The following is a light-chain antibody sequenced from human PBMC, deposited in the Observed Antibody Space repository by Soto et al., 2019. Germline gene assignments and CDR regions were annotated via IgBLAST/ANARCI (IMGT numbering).Light chain of an antibody. CDR1: SSNIGTNS. Sequence: QSVLTQPPSASGTPGQRVTISCSGSSSNIGTNSVYWYQQLPGTAPKLLVYRNNQRPSGVSDRFSVSKSGTSASLAISGFGSEDEADYYCASWYGSLSGRVFGGGTKLTVL. V-gene: IGLV1-47*01. CDR3: ASWYGSLSGRV. CDR2: RNN. J-gene: IGLJ3*02.